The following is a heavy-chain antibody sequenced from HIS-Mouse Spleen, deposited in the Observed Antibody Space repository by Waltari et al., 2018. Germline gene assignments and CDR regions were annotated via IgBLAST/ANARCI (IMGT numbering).Heavy chain of an antibody. CDR1: GYTLTELS. D-gene: IGHD1-7*01. CDR2: FDPEDGET. CDR3: ATDTDITGTTSFDY. V-gene: IGHV1-24*01. Sequence: QVQLVQSGAEVKQPGASVKISCKVSGYTLTELSMHWVRQAPGKGPEWMGGFDPEDGETIYAQKFQGRVTMTEDTSTDTAYMELSSLRSEDTAVYYCATDTDITGTTSFDYWGQGTLVTVSS. J-gene: IGHJ4*02.